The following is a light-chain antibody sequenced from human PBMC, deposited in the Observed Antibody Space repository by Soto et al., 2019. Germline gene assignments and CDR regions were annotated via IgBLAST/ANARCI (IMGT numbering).Light chain of an antibody. CDR2: DVS. CDR1: SSDVGGYNY. Sequence: QSALTQPASVSGSPGQSITISCTGTSSDVGGYNYVSWYQQHPGKAPKLMIYDVSNRPSGVSNRFSGSKSGNTASLTISGLQAEDEADYYCSSYTSSSNWVFGGGTKLTFL. J-gene: IGLJ3*02. V-gene: IGLV2-14*01. CDR3: SSYTSSSNWV.